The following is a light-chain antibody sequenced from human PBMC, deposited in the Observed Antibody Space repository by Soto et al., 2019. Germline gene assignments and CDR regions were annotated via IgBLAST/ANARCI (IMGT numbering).Light chain of an antibody. J-gene: IGLJ3*02. Sequence: QSALTQPASVSGSPGQSITISCTGTSSDVGNYNLVSRYQQHPDKAPKLMIHEVSKRPSGVSNRFSGSKSGNTASLTISGLQAEDEAAYYCCSYAGSSSNWVFGGGTKLTVL. CDR3: CSYAGSSSNWV. CDR2: EVS. V-gene: IGLV2-23*02. CDR1: SSDVGNYNL.